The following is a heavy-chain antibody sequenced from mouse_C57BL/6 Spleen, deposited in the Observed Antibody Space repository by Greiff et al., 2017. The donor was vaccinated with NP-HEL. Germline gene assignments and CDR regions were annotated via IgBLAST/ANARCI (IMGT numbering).Heavy chain of an antibody. V-gene: IGHV1-76*01. Sequence: VQLQQSGAELVRPRASVKLSCKASGYTFTDYYINWVKQRPGQGLEWIARIYPGSGNTYYNEKFKGKATLTAEKSSSTAYMQLSSLTSEDSAVYFCANYDYEGAMDYWGQGTSVTVSS. CDR1: GYTFTDYY. J-gene: IGHJ4*01. CDR2: IYPGSGNT. D-gene: IGHD2-4*01. CDR3: ANYDYEGAMDY.